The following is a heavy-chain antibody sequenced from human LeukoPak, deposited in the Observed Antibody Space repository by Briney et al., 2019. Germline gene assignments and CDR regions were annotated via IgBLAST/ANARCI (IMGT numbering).Heavy chain of an antibody. CDR3: AKRSGINYGFFDS. J-gene: IGHJ4*02. CDR1: GFYFANYA. Sequence: GGSLRLSCAASGFYFANYAMSWVRQAPGKGLEWVSAITGNGDYTDYADSVKGRFTISRDNSKNTAYLQMNSLRSEDTAVYYCAKRSGINYGFFDSWGQGTLVTVSS. CDR2: ITGNGDYT. V-gene: IGHV3-23*01. D-gene: IGHD1-26*01.